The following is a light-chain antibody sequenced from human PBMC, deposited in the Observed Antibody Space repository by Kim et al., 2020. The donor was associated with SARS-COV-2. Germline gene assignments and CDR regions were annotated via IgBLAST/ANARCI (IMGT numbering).Light chain of an antibody. V-gene: IGLV3-1*01. Sequence: SYELTQPPSVSVSPGQTASITCSGDKLGDKYACWYQQKPGQSPVLVIYQDSKRPSGIPERFSGSNSGNKATLTISGTQAMDEADYYCQAWDSSTWV. CDR1: KLGDKY. CDR3: QAWDSSTWV. CDR2: QDS. J-gene: IGLJ3*02.